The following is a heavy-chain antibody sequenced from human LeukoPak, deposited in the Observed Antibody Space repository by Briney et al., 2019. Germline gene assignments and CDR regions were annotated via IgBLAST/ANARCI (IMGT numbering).Heavy chain of an antibody. J-gene: IGHJ3*02. Sequence: SVKVSCKASGGTFISYAISWVRQAPGQGLEWMGGIIPIFGTASYAQKFQGRVTITTDESTSTAYMELRSLRSEDTAVYYCARDTEIVTGAFDIWGQGTMVTVSS. D-gene: IGHD3-22*01. CDR3: ARDTEIVTGAFDI. CDR2: IIPIFGTA. CDR1: GGTFISYA. V-gene: IGHV1-69*05.